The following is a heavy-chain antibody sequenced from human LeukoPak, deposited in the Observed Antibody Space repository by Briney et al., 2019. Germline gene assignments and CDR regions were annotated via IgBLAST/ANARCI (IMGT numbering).Heavy chain of an antibody. Sequence: ASVRVSCKTSGYIFANYGVSWVRQAPGQGLEWMGWINVYNGHTIYAQEFQGRVTMTRDTSTSTVYMELSSLRSEDTAVYYCARDWGYDSSGYYRHDDYWGQGTLVTVSS. D-gene: IGHD3-22*01. CDR1: GYIFANYG. CDR3: ARDWGYDSSGYYRHDDY. CDR2: INVYNGHT. J-gene: IGHJ4*02. V-gene: IGHV1-18*01.